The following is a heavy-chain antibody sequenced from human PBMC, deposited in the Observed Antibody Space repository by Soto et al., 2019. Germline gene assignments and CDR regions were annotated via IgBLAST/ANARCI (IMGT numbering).Heavy chain of an antibody. J-gene: IGHJ5*02. Sequence: QITLKESGPTLVKPTQTLTLTCTFSGFSLSTSGVGVGWIRQPPGKALEWLALIYWDDDKRYSPSLKSRLTITKDTSKNQVVLTMTNMDPVDTATYYCVHRRNTYYAIFTGYRKNWFDPWGQGTLVTVSS. CDR3: VHRRNTYYAIFTGYRKNWFDP. CDR2: IYWDDDK. V-gene: IGHV2-5*02. D-gene: IGHD3-9*01. CDR1: GFSLSTSGVG.